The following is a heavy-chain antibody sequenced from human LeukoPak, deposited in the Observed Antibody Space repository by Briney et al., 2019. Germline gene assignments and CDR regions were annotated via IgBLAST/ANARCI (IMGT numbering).Heavy chain of an antibody. V-gene: IGHV4-34*01. D-gene: IGHD3-3*01. J-gene: IGHJ5*02. Sequence: SETLSLTSAVYGVSFSGYYWSWIRQPPGKGLEWIGEINHSGSTNYNPSLKSRVTISVDTSKNQFSLKLSSVTAADTAVYYCARGYEYDFWSGFDPWGQGTLVTVSS. CDR3: ARGYEYDFWSGFDP. CDR2: INHSGST. CDR1: GVSFSGYY.